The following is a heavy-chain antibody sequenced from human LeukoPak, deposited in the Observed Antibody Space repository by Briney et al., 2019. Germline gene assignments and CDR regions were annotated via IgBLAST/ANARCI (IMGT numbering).Heavy chain of an antibody. Sequence: GGSLRLSCGAYGFTLSNYGMLWVRQAPGKGLDWVAFIRYDGNNKLYADSVKGGFTICRDNSKRTLYLQMNSLRVEDTAVYYCAKGRTLVGGSTRSYDYWGQGTLVTVSS. CDR3: AKGRTLVGGSTRSYDY. CDR2: IRYDGNNK. V-gene: IGHV3-30*02. D-gene: IGHD1-26*01. CDR1: GFTLSNYG. J-gene: IGHJ4*02.